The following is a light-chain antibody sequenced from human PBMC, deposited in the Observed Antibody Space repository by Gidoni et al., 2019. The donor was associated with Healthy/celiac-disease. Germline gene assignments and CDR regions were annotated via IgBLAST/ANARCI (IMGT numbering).Light chain of an antibody. Sequence: EIVLTQSPATLSFSPGERATLSCRASQSVSSYLAWYQQKPGQAPRLLIYDASNRATGIPARFSGSGSGTDFTLTSSSLEPEDFAVYYCQQRSNWPRTFGQGTKLEIK. V-gene: IGKV3-11*01. CDR3: QQRSNWPRT. J-gene: IGKJ2*01. CDR1: QSVSSY. CDR2: DAS.